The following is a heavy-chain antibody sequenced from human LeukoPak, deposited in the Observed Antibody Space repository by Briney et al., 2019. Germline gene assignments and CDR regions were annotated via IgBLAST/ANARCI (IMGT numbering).Heavy chain of an antibody. Sequence: KPSETLSLTCTVSGGSISSYYWSWIRQPPGKGLEWIGYIYYSGSTNYNPSLKSRATISVDTSKNQFSLKVRSVTAADTAVYYCAREGFLGSGSYPDYWGQGTLVTVSS. CDR2: IYYSGST. V-gene: IGHV4-59*01. J-gene: IGHJ4*02. D-gene: IGHD3-10*01. CDR1: GGSISSYY. CDR3: AREGFLGSGSYPDY.